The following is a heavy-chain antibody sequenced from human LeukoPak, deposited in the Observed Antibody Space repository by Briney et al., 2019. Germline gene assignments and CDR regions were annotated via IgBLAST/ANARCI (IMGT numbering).Heavy chain of an antibody. D-gene: IGHD2-15*01. Sequence: GRSLRLSCAASGFTFSSYAMHWVRQAPGKGLEWVAVISYDGSNKYYADSVKGRFTISRDNSKNTLYLQMNSLRAEDTAVYYCARTPEDIIVVVAAEYYYGMDVWGQGTTVTVSS. J-gene: IGHJ6*02. CDR2: ISYDGSNK. CDR1: GFTFSSYA. V-gene: IGHV3-30-3*01. CDR3: ARTPEDIIVVVAAEYYYGMDV.